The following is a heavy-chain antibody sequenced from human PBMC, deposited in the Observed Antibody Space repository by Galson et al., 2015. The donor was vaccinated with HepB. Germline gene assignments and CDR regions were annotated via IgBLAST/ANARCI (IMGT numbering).Heavy chain of an antibody. CDR3: ARPWATVVTPGLDAFDI. J-gene: IGHJ3*02. CDR1: GGTFSSYA. Sequence: SVKVSCKASGGTFSSYAISWVRQAPGQGLEWMGGIIPIFGTANYAQKFQGRVTITADESTSTAYMELSSLRSEDTAVYYCARPWATVVTPGLDAFDIWGQGTMVTVSS. V-gene: IGHV1-69*13. CDR2: IIPIFGTA. D-gene: IGHD4-23*01.